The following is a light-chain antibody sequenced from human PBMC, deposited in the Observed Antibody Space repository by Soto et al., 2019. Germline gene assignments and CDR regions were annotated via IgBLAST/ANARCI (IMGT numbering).Light chain of an antibody. Sequence: QSGLTQPASVSGSAGQSITSSCTGSSSDVGGYHYVSWYQQYAGEAPKLVISAVSNRPSGVSNRFSGSKSGNTASLTISGLQAEDEADHYCCSYTSSTTPLFGGGTKVTVL. CDR2: AVS. CDR1: SSDVGGYHY. V-gene: IGLV2-14*01. CDR3: CSYTSSTTPL. J-gene: IGLJ2*01.